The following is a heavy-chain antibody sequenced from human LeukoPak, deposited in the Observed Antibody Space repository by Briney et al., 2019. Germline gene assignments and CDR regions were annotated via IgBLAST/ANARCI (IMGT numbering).Heavy chain of an antibody. J-gene: IGHJ4*02. V-gene: IGHV3-23*01. CDR1: GFTLSSYA. CDR3: AKDFLFPGDYFDY. CDR2: ISGSRGST. D-gene: IGHD2/OR15-2a*01. Sequence: GGALRLPCAPSGFTLSSYAMRLGRPAPGKGLEGVSAISGSRGSTYYTDSVKGRFTISRDNSKNTLYLQMNSLRAEDTAVYYCAKDFLFPGDYFDYWGQGTLVTVSS.